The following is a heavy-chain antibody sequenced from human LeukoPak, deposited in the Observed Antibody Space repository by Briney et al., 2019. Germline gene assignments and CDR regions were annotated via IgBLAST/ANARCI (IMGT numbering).Heavy chain of an antibody. V-gene: IGHV4-30-4*01. J-gene: IGHJ4*02. CDR1: GGSISSGDYY. CDR3: ARDYYDSNGSVGIDY. D-gene: IGHD3-22*01. Sequence: SQTLSLTCTVSGGSISSGDYYWSWIRQPPGKGLEWIGYIYYSGSTYYNPSLKSRVTISVDTSKNQFSLKLSSVTAADTAVYYCARDYYDSNGSVGIDYWGQGTLVTVSS. CDR2: IYYSGST.